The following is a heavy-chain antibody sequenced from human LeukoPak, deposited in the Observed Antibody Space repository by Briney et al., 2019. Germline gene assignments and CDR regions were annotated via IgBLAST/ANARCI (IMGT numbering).Heavy chain of an antibody. Sequence: LRLSCAASGFTVSSNYMSWVRQPPGKGLEWIGYIYHSGSTYYNPSLKSRVTISVDTSKNQFSLKLSSVTAADTAVYYCAREAIVPAANNAFDIWGQGTMVTVSS. CDR2: IYHSGST. V-gene: IGHV4-30-4*08. J-gene: IGHJ3*02. D-gene: IGHD2-2*01. CDR1: GFTVSSNY. CDR3: AREAIVPAANNAFDI.